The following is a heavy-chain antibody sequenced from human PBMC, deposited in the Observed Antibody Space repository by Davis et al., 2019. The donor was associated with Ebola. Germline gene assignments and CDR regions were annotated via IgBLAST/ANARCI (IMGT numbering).Heavy chain of an antibody. D-gene: IGHD4-17*01. CDR1: GGTFSSYA. CDR3: ARDRVGYGDYYYYGMDV. J-gene: IGHJ6*02. Sequence: ASVKVSCKASGGTFSSYAISWVRQAPGQGLEWMGWISAYNGNTNYAQKLQGRVTMTTDTSTSTAYMELRSLSSDDTAVYYCARDRVGYGDYYYYGMDVWGQGTTVTVSS. V-gene: IGHV1-18*01. CDR2: ISAYNGNT.